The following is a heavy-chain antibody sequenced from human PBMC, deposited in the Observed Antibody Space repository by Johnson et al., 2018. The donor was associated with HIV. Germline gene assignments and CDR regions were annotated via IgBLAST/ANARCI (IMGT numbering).Heavy chain of an antibody. Sequence: VQLVESGGGLVQPGGSLRLSCAASGFTVSSNYMSWVRQAPGKGVKWVSVIYSGGSTYYADSVKGRFTISRDNSKNRVYLQMNSLGAEDTALYYCARAPRWSQTFDLWGQGTMVTVSS. CDR1: GFTVSSNY. J-gene: IGHJ3*01. CDR3: ARAPRWSQTFDL. D-gene: IGHD2-15*01. CDR2: IYSGGST. V-gene: IGHV3-66*01.